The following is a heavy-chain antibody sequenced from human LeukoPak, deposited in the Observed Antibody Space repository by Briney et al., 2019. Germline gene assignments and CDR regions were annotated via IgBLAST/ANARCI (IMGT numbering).Heavy chain of an antibody. CDR2: IRSKAYGGTT. Sequence: GGSLRLSCTASGFTFGDYAMSWVRQAPGKGLEWVGFIRSKAYGGTTEYAASVKGRFTISRDDSKSIAYLLMNSLRAEDTAVYYCASSILWGQGTLVTVSS. J-gene: IGHJ4*02. CDR3: ASSIL. CDR1: GFTFGDYA. V-gene: IGHV3-49*04. D-gene: IGHD3-9*01.